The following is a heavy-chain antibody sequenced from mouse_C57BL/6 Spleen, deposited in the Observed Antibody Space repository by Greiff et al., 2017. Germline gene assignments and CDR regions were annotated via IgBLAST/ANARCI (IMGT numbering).Heavy chain of an antibody. CDR1: GYTFTDYY. V-gene: IGHV1-26*01. CDR3: ARGELWLRRAMDY. D-gene: IGHD2-2*01. J-gene: IGHJ4*01. CDR2: INPNNGGT. Sequence: EVQLQQSGPELVKPGASVKISCKASGYTFTDYYMNWVKQSHGKSLEWIGDINPNNGGTSYNQKFKGKATLTVDKSSSTAYMELRSLTSEDSAVYYCARGELWLRRAMDYWGQGTSVTVSS.